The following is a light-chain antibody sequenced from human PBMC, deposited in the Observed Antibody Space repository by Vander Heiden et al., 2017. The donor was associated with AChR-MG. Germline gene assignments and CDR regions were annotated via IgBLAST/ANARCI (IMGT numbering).Light chain of an antibody. CDR3: QQYGSSPLLT. V-gene: IGKV3-20*01. J-gene: IGKJ4*01. CDR2: GVS. CDR1: QRVSSSY. Sequence: EIVLTQSPGTLSLSPGERATLACRASQRVSSSYLAWYQQKPGQAPRLLIYGVSSRATGIPDRFSGSGSGTDFTLTITRLEPEDFAVYYCQQYGSSPLLTFGGGTKVEIK.